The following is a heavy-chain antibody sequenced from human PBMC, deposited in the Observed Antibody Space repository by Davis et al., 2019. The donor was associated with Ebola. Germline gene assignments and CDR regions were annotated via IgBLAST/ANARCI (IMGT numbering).Heavy chain of an antibody. CDR3: ARGNYGDYIVLYYYNMDV. J-gene: IGHJ6*02. CDR1: GGSISSYNHY. CDR2: TYYSGTT. D-gene: IGHD4-17*01. V-gene: IGHV4-39*02. Sequence: SETLSLTCTVSGGSISSYNHYWGWIRQPPGKGLEWIGSTYYSGTTYYKPSLESRVTISVDTSKNQFSLKLSSVTAADTAVYYCARGNYGDYIVLYYYNMDVWGQGTTVTVSS.